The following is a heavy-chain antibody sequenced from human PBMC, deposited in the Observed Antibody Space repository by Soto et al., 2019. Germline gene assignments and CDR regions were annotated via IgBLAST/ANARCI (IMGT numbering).Heavy chain of an antibody. CDR3: ARRAYYYGMDV. Sequence: SETLSLTCAVYGGSFSGYYWSWIRQPPGKGLEWIGEIYHSGSTNYNPSLKSRVTISVDTSKNQFSLKLGFLTAADTAVYYCARRAYYYGMDVWGQGTTVTVSS. V-gene: IGHV4-34*01. J-gene: IGHJ6*02. CDR2: IYHSGST. CDR1: GGSFSGYY.